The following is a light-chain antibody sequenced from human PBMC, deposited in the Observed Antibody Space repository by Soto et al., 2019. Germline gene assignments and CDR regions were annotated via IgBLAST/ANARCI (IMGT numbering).Light chain of an antibody. CDR3: QEYGSSPPYT. CDR2: AAS. Sequence: EIVLTQSPGTLSLSPGETATLSCRASQSVSGSYLAWYQQKPGQAPRVLIYAASSRATGIPDRFRGSGSGTDFTLTISRLEPKDFAIYYCQEYGSSPPYTFGQGTKLEIK. CDR1: QSVSGSY. V-gene: IGKV3-20*01. J-gene: IGKJ2*01.